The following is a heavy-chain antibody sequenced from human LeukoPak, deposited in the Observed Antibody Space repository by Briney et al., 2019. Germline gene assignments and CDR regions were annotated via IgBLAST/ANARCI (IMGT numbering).Heavy chain of an antibody. J-gene: IGHJ4*02. V-gene: IGHV4-30-2*01. CDR3: ARGDYDSSGLDY. CDR2: IYHSGST. CDR1: GGSLSSGGYY. D-gene: IGHD3-22*01. Sequence: SETLSLTCTVSGGSLSSGGYYWSWIRQPPGKSLEWIGYIYHSGSTYYNPSLKSRVTISVDRSKNQFSLKLSSVTAADTAVYYCARGDYDSSGLDYWGQGTLVTVSS.